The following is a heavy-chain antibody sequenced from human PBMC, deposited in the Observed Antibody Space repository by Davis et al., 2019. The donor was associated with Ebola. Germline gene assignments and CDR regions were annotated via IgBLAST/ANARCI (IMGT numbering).Heavy chain of an antibody. J-gene: IGHJ6*02. D-gene: IGHD1-26*01. Sequence: ASVNVSCKASVYTFTSYDINWVRQATGQGLEWMGWMNLNSGNTGYAQKFQGRVTMTRNTSISTAYMELSSLRSEDTAVYYCASFRVVGATGPGDYYYGMDVWGQGTTVTVSS. CDR2: MNLNSGNT. V-gene: IGHV1-8*01. CDR1: VYTFTSYD. CDR3: ASFRVVGATGPGDYYYGMDV.